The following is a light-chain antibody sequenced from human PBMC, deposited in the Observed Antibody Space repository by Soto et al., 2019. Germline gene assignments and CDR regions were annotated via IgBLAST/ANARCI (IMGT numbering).Light chain of an antibody. CDR2: GAS. J-gene: IGKJ4*02. CDR1: QSISNS. V-gene: IGKV1-39*01. CDR3: QESYTALWGT. Sequence: DIQMTQSPSSLSASVGDRVTITCRASQSISNSLNWYQRKLGKVPKVLIYGASSLQRGVPSRYSDSGSGTDFTLTISSLQPEDFATYYRQESYTALWGTFGEGTKVEI.